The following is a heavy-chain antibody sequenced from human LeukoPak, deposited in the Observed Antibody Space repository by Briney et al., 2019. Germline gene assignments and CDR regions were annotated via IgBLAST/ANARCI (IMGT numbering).Heavy chain of an antibody. CDR3: ARGSAFYYGSGSYPPADY. CDR1: GYTFTGYY. D-gene: IGHD3-10*01. CDR2: INPNSGGT. J-gene: IGHJ4*02. Sequence: ASVKVSCKASGYTFTGYYMHWVRQAPGQGLEWMGWINPNSGGTNYAQKFQGRVTMTRDTSINTAYMELSRLRSGDTAVYYCARGSAFYYGSGSYPPADYWGQGTLVTVSS. V-gene: IGHV1-2*02.